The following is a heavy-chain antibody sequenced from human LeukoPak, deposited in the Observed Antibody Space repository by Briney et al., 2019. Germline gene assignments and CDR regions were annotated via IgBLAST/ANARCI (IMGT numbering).Heavy chain of an antibody. CDR2: ISGSGGST. V-gene: IGHV3-23*01. Sequence: PGGSLRLSCAASGFTFSSYAMSWVRQAPGKGLEWVSTISGSGGSTYYADSVKGRFTISRDSSKNTLYLQMNSLRAEDTAVYYCAKSIQSLALIDYWGLGTLVTVSS. CDR3: AKSIQSLALIDY. J-gene: IGHJ4*02. CDR1: GFTFSSYA. D-gene: IGHD6-19*01.